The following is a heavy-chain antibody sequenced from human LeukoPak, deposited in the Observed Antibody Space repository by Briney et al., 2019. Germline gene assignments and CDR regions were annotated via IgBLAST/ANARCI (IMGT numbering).Heavy chain of an antibody. CDR3: ARAAGGIAAAGTLY. J-gene: IGHJ4*02. D-gene: IGHD6-13*01. V-gene: IGHV1-18*01. Sequence: ASVKVSCKASGYTFTGYGISWVRQAPGQGLEWMGWISAYNGNTNYAQKLQGRVTMTTDTSTSTAYMELRSLRSDDTAVYYCARAAGGIAAAGTLYWGQGTLVTVSS. CDR2: ISAYNGNT. CDR1: GYTFTGYG.